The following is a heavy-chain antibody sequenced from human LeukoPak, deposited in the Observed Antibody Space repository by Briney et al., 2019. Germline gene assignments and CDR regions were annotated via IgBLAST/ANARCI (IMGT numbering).Heavy chain of an antibody. V-gene: IGHV3-21*01. Sequence: GGSLRLSCAASGFTFTGYTINWVRQAPGKGLEWVSCISSSTTDICYADSVKGRFTISRDNAKNSLYLQMNSLRVDDTAVYYCARQFVGATYFDYWGQGTLVTVSS. CDR1: GFTFTGYT. D-gene: IGHD1-26*01. J-gene: IGHJ4*02. CDR3: ARQFVGATYFDY. CDR2: ISSSTTDI.